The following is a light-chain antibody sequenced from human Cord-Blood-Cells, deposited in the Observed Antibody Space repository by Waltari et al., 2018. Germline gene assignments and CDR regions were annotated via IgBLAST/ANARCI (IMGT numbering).Light chain of an antibody. V-gene: IGKV1-39*01. Sequence: DIQMTQSPSSLSASVGARATITCRASQSISSYLNWYQQKPGQAPKLLIYAASSLQSGVPSRFSGSGSGTDFTLTISSLQPEDFATYYCQQSYSTPRTFGQGTKVEIK. CDR2: AAS. J-gene: IGKJ1*01. CDR3: QQSYSTPRT. CDR1: QSISSY.